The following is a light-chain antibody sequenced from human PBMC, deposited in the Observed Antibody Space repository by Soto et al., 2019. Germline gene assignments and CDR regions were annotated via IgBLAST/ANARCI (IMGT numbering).Light chain of an antibody. J-gene: IGKJ4*01. Sequence: DIVMTQSPDSLAVSLGERATINCKSSQSVFYSSNNKNYLAWYQQKPGQPPKLLIYWASTREFGVPDRFSGSGSGTDFTLTISSLQAEDVAVYYCQQYFGSPLTFGGGTKVEIK. CDR2: WAS. CDR3: QQYFGSPLT. V-gene: IGKV4-1*01. CDR1: QSVFYSSNNKNY.